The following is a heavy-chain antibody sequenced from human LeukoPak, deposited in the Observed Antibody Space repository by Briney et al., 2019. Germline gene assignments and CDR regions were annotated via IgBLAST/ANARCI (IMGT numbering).Heavy chain of an antibody. CDR1: GGSISSGAYY. D-gene: IGHD3-22*01. Sequence: SETLSLTCTVSGGSISSGAYYWTWIRQHPGNGLEWIGYIYYSGNTNYNPSLKSRVTISVDTSKNQFSLKLSSVTAADTAVYYCARGISGYYVNYWGQGTLVTVSS. J-gene: IGHJ4*02. V-gene: IGHV4-61*08. CDR2: IYYSGNT. CDR3: ARGISGYYVNY.